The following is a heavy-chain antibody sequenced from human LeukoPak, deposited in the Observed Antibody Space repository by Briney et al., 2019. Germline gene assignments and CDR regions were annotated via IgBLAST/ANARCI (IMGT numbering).Heavy chain of an antibody. CDR2: MNPNSGNT. CDR3: ASLDCSGGSCGIDAFDI. CDR1: GYTFTSYD. J-gene: IGHJ3*02. Sequence: ASVKVSCKASGYTFTSYDINWVRQATGQGLEWMGWMNPNSGNTGYAQKFQGRVTMTRNTSISTAYMELSSLRSEDTAVYYCASLDCSGGSCGIDAFDIWGQGTMVTVSS. D-gene: IGHD2-15*01. V-gene: IGHV1-8*01.